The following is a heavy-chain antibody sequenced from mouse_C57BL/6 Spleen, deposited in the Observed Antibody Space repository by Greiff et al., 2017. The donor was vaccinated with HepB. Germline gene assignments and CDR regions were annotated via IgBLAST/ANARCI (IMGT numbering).Heavy chain of an antibody. CDR3: ARWDYYEGY. V-gene: IGHV1-59*01. CDR1: GYTFTSYW. J-gene: IGHJ2*01. D-gene: IGHD1-1*01. CDR2: IDPSDSYT. Sequence: QVQLQQPGAELVRPGPSVKLSCKASGYTFTSYWMHWVKQRPGQGLEWIGVIDPSDSYTNYNQKFKGKATLTVDTSSSTAYMQLSSLTSEDSAVYYCARWDYYEGYWGQGTTLTVSS.